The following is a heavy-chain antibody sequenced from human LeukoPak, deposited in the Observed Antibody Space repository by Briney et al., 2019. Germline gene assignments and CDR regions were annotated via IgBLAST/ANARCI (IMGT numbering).Heavy chain of an antibody. D-gene: IGHD6-19*01. Sequence: GGSLRLSCAASGFTFGSYSMNWVRQVPGKGLQWVSSISSTSSYIYYADSVKGRFTISRDSFQDTLYLQMNSLRAEDTAVYYCARNYGSSGWYDYWGQGTLVTVSS. CDR3: ARNYGSSGWYDY. CDR1: GFTFGSYS. CDR2: ISSTSSYI. J-gene: IGHJ4*02. V-gene: IGHV3-21*04.